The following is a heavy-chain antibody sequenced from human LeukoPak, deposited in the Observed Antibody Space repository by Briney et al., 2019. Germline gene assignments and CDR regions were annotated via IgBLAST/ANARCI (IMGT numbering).Heavy chain of an antibody. V-gene: IGHV3-9*01. D-gene: IGHD3-16*01. CDR3: AKDSDEGAADY. J-gene: IGHJ4*02. Sequence: GGSLRLSCAASGFTFYDYAMHWARQAPGKGLEWVSGISWNSGSIGYADSVKGRFTISRDNAKNSLYLQMNSLRAEDTALYYCAKDSDEGAADYWGQGTLVTVSS. CDR1: GFTFYDYA. CDR2: ISWNSGSI.